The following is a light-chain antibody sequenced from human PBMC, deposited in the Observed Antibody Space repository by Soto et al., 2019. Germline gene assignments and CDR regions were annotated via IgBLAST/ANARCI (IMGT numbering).Light chain of an antibody. Sequence: QSVLTQPPSASGTPGQRVTISCSGSSSNIGSNTVNWYQQLPGTAPKLLIYSNNQRPSGVPDRFSGSKSGTSASLAISGLQSEDEADYYSATWDDSMNGSYVFGPGTKVTVL. CDR1: SSNIGSNT. CDR2: SNN. J-gene: IGLJ1*01. CDR3: ATWDDSMNGSYV. V-gene: IGLV1-44*01.